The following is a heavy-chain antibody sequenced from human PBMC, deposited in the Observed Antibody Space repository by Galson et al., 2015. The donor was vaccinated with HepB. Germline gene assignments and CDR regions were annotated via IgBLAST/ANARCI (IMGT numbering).Heavy chain of an antibody. CDR1: GFTVSSNY. V-gene: IGHV3-66*01. Sequence: SLRLSCAASGFTVSSNYMSWVRQAPGKGLEWVSVIYSGGSTYYADSVKGRFTISRDNSKNTLYLQMNSLRAEDTAVYYCARETRFGELLYYYYGMDVWGQGTTVTVSS. J-gene: IGHJ6*02. CDR2: IYSGGST. CDR3: ARETRFGELLYYYYGMDV. D-gene: IGHD3-10*01.